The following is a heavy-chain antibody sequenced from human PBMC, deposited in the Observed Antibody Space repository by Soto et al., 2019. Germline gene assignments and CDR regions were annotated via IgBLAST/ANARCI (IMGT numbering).Heavy chain of an antibody. J-gene: IGHJ4*02. CDR3: AKALDLNRYYFDY. Sequence: GVSLRLSCAASGFTFSSYAMSGVRQAPGKGQEWVSAIRGSDCSTYYADSVKGRFTISSDNSKNTLYLQMNSLRAEDTAVYYCAKALDLNRYYFDYWGQGTLVTVSS. D-gene: IGHD3-16*02. CDR1: GFTFSSYA. V-gene: IGHV3-23*01. CDR2: IRGSDCST.